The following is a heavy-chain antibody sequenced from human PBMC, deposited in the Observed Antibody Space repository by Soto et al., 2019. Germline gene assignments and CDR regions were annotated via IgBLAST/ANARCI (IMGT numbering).Heavy chain of an antibody. CDR2: IKQDGSEK. CDR1: GFTFSNDG. V-gene: IGHV3-7*01. J-gene: IGHJ4*02. CDR3: AAFYDSSGLTDY. Sequence: GGSLRLSCAASGFTFSNDGMHWVRQAPGKGLEWLANIKQDGSEKYYVDSVKCRFTISRDNAKNSLYLQMNSLRAEDTAVYYCAAFYDSSGLTDYWGQGTLVTVSS. D-gene: IGHD3-22*01.